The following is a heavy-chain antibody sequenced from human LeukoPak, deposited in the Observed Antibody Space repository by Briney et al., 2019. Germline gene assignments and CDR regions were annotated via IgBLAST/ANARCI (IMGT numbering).Heavy chain of an antibody. D-gene: IGHD6-6*01. J-gene: IGHJ4*02. Sequence: PSETLSLTCTVSGGXISSYYCSWIRQPPGKGLEWIGYIYYSGSTYYNPSLKSRVTISVDTSKNKFSLKLSSVTAADTAVYYCARHAPRLVFDYWGQGTLVTVSS. CDR1: GGXISSYY. CDR3: ARHAPRLVFDY. CDR2: IYYSGST. V-gene: IGHV4-59*08.